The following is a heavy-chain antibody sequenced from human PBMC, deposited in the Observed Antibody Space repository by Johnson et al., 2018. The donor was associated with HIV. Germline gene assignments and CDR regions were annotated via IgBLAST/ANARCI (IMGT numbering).Heavy chain of an antibody. V-gene: IGHV3-13*01. J-gene: IGHJ3*02. Sequence: VQLVESGGGLVQPGRSLRLSCAASGFTFSSYDMHWVRQATGKGLEWVSAIGTAGDTYYPGSVKGRFTISRDNSKNTLYLQMNSLRAEDTAVYYCAREGAWEVRPGAFDIWGQGTMVTVSS. CDR2: IGTAGDT. CDR3: AREGAWEVRPGAFDI. CDR1: GFTFSSYD. D-gene: IGHD1-26*01.